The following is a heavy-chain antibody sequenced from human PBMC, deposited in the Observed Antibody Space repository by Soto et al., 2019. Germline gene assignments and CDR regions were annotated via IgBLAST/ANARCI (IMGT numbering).Heavy chain of an antibody. CDR3: ARGAATVPPGWFDP. Sequence: SETLSLTCAVSGYSISSGYYWGWIRQTPGKGLEGIASIYHSGSTYYNPPLKSRVTISVDTSKNQFSLKLTSVTAADTAVYYCARGAATVPPGWFDPWGQGIMVTV. V-gene: IGHV4-38-2*01. CDR2: IYHSGST. CDR1: GYSISSGYY. D-gene: IGHD4-17*01. J-gene: IGHJ5*02.